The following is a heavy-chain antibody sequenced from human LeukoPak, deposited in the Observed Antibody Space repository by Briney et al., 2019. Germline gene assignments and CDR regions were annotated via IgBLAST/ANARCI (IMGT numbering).Heavy chain of an antibody. J-gene: IGHJ6*03. CDR3: ARINWDHYYMDV. V-gene: IGHV4-34*01. CDR1: GGSFSGYY. CDR2: INHSGST. D-gene: IGHD7-27*01. Sequence: PSETLSLTCAVYGGSFSGYYWSWIRQPPGKGLEWIGEINHSGSTNYNPSLKSRVTISVDTSKNQFSLKLSSVTAADTAVYYCARINWDHYYMDVWGKGTTVTVSS.